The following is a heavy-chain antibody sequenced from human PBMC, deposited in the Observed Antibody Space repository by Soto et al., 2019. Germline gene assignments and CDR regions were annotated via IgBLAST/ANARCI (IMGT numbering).Heavy chain of an antibody. Sequence: SGPTLVNPTHTLTLTCTFSGFSLSTSGMCVSWIRQPPGKALDWLALIDWDDDKYYSTSLKTRLTISKDTSKNQVVLTMTNMDAVDTATYYCARTEYSSSPGTGYYSMDVSGQRITVPV. CDR2: IDWDDDK. CDR3: ARTEYSSSPGTGYYSMDV. V-gene: IGHV2-70*01. D-gene: IGHD6-6*01. J-gene: IGHJ6*02. CDR1: GFSLSTSGMC.